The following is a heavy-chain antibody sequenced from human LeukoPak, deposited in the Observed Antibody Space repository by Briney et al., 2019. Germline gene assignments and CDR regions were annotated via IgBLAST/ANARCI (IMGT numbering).Heavy chain of an antibody. CDR3: AKRRGYSYGYSDY. V-gene: IGHV3-23*01. CDR2: ISGSGGST. Sequence: GGSLRLSCAASGFTFSSYAMSWVRQAPGKGLEWVSAISGSGGSTYYADSVKGRFTISRDNSKSTLYLQMNSLSAEDTAVYYCAKRRGYSYGYSDYWGQGTLVTVSS. J-gene: IGHJ4*02. CDR1: GFTFSSYA. D-gene: IGHD5-18*01.